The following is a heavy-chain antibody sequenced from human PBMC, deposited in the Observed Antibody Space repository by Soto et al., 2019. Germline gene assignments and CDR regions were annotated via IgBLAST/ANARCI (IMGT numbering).Heavy chain of an antibody. CDR2: IKSKTDGGTT. CDR3: TTDVRTYYDFWSGYYRRQDAFDI. V-gene: IGHV3-15*07. CDR1: GFTFSNAW. Sequence: GGSLRLSCAASGFTFSNAWMNWVRQAPGKGLEWVGRIKSKTDGGTTDYAAPVKGRFTISREDSKNTLYLQMNSLKTEDTAVYYCTTDVRTYYDFWSGYYRRQDAFDIWGQGTMVTVSS. D-gene: IGHD3-3*01. J-gene: IGHJ3*02.